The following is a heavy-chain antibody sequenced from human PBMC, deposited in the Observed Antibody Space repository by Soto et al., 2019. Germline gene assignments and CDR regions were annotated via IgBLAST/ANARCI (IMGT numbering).Heavy chain of an antibody. J-gene: IGHJ4*02. Sequence: SETLSLTCAVSGGSISSGGYSWSWIRQPPGKGLEWIGYIYHSGSTYYNPSLKSRVTISVDRSKNQFSLKLSSVTAADTAVYYCARQRRARMFDYWGQGTLVTVSS. CDR2: IYHSGST. CDR1: GGSISSGGYS. CDR3: ARQRRARMFDY. V-gene: IGHV4-30-2*01.